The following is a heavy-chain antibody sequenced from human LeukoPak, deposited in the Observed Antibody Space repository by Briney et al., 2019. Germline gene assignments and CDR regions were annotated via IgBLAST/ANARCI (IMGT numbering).Heavy chain of an antibody. CDR3: AKDRGRRWLSSLDY. V-gene: IGHV3-23*01. J-gene: IGHJ4*02. CDR2: ISGSGGST. D-gene: IGHD5-24*01. CDR1: GFTFSSYG. Sequence: PGGSLRLSCAASGFTFSSYGMSWVRQAPGKGLEWVSAISGSGGSTYYADSVKGRFTISRDNSKNTLYLQMNSLRAEDTAVYYCAKDRGRRWLSSLDYWGQGTLVTVSS.